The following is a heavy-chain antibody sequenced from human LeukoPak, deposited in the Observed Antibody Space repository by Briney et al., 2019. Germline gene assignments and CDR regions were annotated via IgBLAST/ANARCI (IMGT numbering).Heavy chain of an antibody. CDR2: IIPIFGTA. Sequence: SVKVSCKASGGTFSSYAISWVRQAPGQGLEWMGGIIPIFGTANYAQKFQGRVTITADKSTSTAYMELSSLRSEDTAVYYCARGPLWFGELLPYYMDVWGKGTTVTISS. CDR1: GGTFSSYA. D-gene: IGHD3-10*01. CDR3: ARGPLWFGELLPYYMDV. V-gene: IGHV1-69*06. J-gene: IGHJ6*03.